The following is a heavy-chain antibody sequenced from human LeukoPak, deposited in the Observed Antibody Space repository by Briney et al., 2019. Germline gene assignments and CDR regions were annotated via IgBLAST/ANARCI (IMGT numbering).Heavy chain of an antibody. J-gene: IGHJ4*02. CDR2: IIPIFGTA. Sequence: ASVKVSCEASGGTFSSYAISWVRQAPGQGLEWMGGIIPIFGTANYAQKFQGRVTITADESTSTAYMELSSLRSEDTAVYYCAREGLDTAMVTFDYWGQGTLVTVSS. CDR3: AREGLDTAMVTFDY. CDR1: GGTFSSYA. D-gene: IGHD5-18*01. V-gene: IGHV1-69*13.